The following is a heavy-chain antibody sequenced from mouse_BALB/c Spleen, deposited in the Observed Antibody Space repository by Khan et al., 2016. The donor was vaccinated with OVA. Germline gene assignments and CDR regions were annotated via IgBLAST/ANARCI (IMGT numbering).Heavy chain of an antibody. J-gene: IGHJ4*01. CDR1: GFSLTDYA. V-gene: IGHV2-6-5*01. CDR2: IWGGGSK. Sequence: QVQLKESGPGLVAPSQSLSITCTVSGFSLTDYAVSWIRQPPGTGLEWLGVIWGGGSKYYNSALKSRLSISKDNSKSKVFLKMNSLQTDDTAMYYCAKDPPYYAMDYWGQGTSVTVSS. CDR3: AKDPPYYAMDY.